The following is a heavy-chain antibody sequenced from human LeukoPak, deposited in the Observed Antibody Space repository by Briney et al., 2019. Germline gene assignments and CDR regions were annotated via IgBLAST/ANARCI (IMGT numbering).Heavy chain of an antibody. CDR3: ARGVTYCSTTSCYTVDY. D-gene: IGHD2-2*02. Sequence: GASVKVSCKASGYTFTSYGISWVRQAPGQGLEWMGWMNPNSGNTGYAQKFQGRVTMTRNTSISTAYMELSSLRSEDTAVYYCARGVTYCSTTSCYTVDYWGQGTLVTVSS. CDR2: MNPNSGNT. V-gene: IGHV1-8*02. CDR1: GYTFTSYG. J-gene: IGHJ4*02.